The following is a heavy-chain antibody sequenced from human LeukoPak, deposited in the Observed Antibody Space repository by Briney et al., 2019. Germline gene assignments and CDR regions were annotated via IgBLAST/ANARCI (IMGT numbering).Heavy chain of an antibody. CDR2: ISSSGSYM. CDR3: ASKEDADY. V-gene: IGHV3-21*01. Sequence: GGSLRLSCAASGFTFSNYMMNWFRQAPGKGLEWVSSISSSGSYMYYAGSAKGRFTISRDNAKSSLSLQMNSLRAEDTGVYYCASKEDADYWGQGTLVTVSS. J-gene: IGHJ4*02. CDR1: GFTFSNYM.